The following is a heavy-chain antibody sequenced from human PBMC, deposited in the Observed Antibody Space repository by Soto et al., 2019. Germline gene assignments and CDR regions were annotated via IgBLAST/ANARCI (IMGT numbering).Heavy chain of an antibody. CDR2: MGPESGAT. D-gene: IGHD1-26*01. Sequence: ASVKVSCKASGYTFTGHYIHWVRQAPEQGPEWMGEMGPESGATRYAQKFQGRVTMTRDMSITTVYMELNNLSPDDTAVYYCGRGRSGQIVVFYWGQGTPFSVSS. V-gene: IGHV1-2*02. J-gene: IGHJ4*02. CDR1: GYTFTGHY. CDR3: GRGRSGQIVVFY.